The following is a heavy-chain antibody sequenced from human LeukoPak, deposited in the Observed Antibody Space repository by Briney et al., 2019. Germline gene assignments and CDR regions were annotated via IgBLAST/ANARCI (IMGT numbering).Heavy chain of an antibody. CDR3: ARGGTTIFGVVDYYMDV. CDR2: ISAHDDST. CDR1: GYTFTNYG. V-gene: IGHV1-18*01. J-gene: IGHJ6*03. D-gene: IGHD3-3*01. Sequence: ASVKVSCKASGYTFTNYGISWVRQAPGQGLEWMGWISAHDDSTNYAPKFQGRVTMTTDTSTSTAYMELRSLRSDDSAVFYCARGGTTIFGVVDYYMDVWGKGTTVTVSS.